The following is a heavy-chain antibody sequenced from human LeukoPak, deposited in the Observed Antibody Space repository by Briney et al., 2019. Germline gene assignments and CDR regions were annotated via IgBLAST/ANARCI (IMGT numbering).Heavy chain of an antibody. D-gene: IGHD2-15*01. V-gene: IGHV3-74*01. CDR3: AACSGGSCQDY. CDR1: GFTFSSYW. J-gene: IGHJ4*02. CDR2: INSDGSST. Sequence: GGSLRLSCAAFGFTFSSYWMHWVRQAPGKGLVWVSRINSDGSSTSYADSVKGRFTISRDNAKNSLYLQMNSLRAEDTAVYYCAACSGGSCQDYWGQGTLVTVSS.